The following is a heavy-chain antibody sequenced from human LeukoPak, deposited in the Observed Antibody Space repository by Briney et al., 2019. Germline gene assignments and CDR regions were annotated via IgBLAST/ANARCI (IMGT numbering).Heavy chain of an antibody. V-gene: IGHV1-69*13. Sequence: ASVKVSCKASGGTFSSYAISWVRQAPGQGLEWMGGIIPIFGTANYAQKFQGRVTITADESTSTAYMELSSLRSEDTAVYYCARGRPDWLSPILDYWGQGTLVTVSS. J-gene: IGHJ4*02. D-gene: IGHD3-9*01. CDR3: ARGRPDWLSPILDY. CDR1: GGTFSSYA. CDR2: IIPIFGTA.